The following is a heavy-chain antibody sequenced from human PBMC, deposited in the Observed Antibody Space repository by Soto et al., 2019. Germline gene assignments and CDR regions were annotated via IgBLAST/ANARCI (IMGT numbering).Heavy chain of an antibody. CDR3: ARNSYSSRWDFFDD. CDR2: IDPSDSYT. CDR1: GYTFTSYW. J-gene: IGHJ4*02. Sequence: PGESLKISCKGSGYTFTSYWITWVRQMPGKGLEWMARIDPSDSYTNYSPSFQGHVTISVDKSINTAYLQWSGLKASDTAMYFCARNSYSSRWDFFDDWGQGSTVTVSS. V-gene: IGHV5-10-1*01. D-gene: IGHD6-13*01.